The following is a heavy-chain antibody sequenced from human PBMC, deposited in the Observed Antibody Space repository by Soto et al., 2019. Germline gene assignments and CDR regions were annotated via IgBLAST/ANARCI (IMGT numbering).Heavy chain of an antibody. D-gene: IGHD3-10*01. J-gene: IGHJ6*02. CDR2: ISGSGGST. CDR1: GFTFSSYA. CDR3: AKGNGRITMVRGPADYYRMDF. Sequence: GGSLRLSCAAYGFTFSSYAMSWVRQAPGKXLEWVSAISGSGGSTYYADSVKGRFTISRDNSKNTLYLQMNSLRAEDTAVYYCAKGNGRITMVRGPADYYRMDFWGQGTTVTVSS. V-gene: IGHV3-23*01.